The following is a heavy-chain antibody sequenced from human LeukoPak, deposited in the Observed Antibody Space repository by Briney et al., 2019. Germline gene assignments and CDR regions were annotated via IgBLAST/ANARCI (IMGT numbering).Heavy chain of an antibody. D-gene: IGHD3-10*01. CDR2: IYTSGST. CDR3: ASYGSGSYSLPFDY. V-gene: IGHV4-4*07. CDR1: GGSISSYY. J-gene: IGHJ4*02. Sequence: SETLSLTCTVSGGSISSYYWSWIWQPAGKGLEWIGRIYTSGSTNYNPSLKSRVTMSVDTSKNQFSLKLSSVTAADTAVYYCASYGSGSYSLPFDYWGQGTLVTVSS.